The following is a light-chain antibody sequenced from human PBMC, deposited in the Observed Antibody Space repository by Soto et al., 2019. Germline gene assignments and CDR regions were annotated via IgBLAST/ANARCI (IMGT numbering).Light chain of an antibody. CDR3: ISYAGSNNVV. CDR1: SSDVGGYNY. CDR2: EVS. J-gene: IGLJ2*01. V-gene: IGLV2-8*01. Sequence: QSALTQPPSASGSPGQSVTISCTGTSSDVGGYNYVSWYQQHPGKAPKLMIYEVSKRPSGVPDRFYGSKSGNTASLTVSGLQAEDEADYYCISYAGSNNVVFGGGTKRTV.